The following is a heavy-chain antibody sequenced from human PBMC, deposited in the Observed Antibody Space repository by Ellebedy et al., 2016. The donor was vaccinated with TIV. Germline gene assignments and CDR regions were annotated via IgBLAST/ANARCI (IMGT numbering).Heavy chain of an antibody. CDR1: GFTFSSYS. Sequence: ESLKISXAASGFTFSSYSMNWVRQAPGKGLEWVSSISSSSSYIYYADSVKGRFTISRDNAKNSLYLQMNSLRAEDTAVYYCARAILDYYDSSGALYWGQGTLVTVSS. CDR2: ISSSSSYI. CDR3: ARAILDYYDSSGALY. D-gene: IGHD3-22*01. V-gene: IGHV3-21*04. J-gene: IGHJ4*02.